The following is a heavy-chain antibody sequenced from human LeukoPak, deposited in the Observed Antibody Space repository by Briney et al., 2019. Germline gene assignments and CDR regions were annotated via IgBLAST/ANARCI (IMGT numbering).Heavy chain of an antibody. CDR3: ARSLSGYSYGDFDY. CDR1: GHTFTSYD. Sequence: AASVTVSCKASGHTFTSYDINWVRQAAGQGLEWMGWMNPNSGNTGYAQKFQGRVTMTRNTSISTAYMELSSLRSEDTAVYYCARSLSGYSYGDFDYWGQGTLVTVSS. D-gene: IGHD5-18*01. CDR2: MNPNSGNT. V-gene: IGHV1-8*01. J-gene: IGHJ4*02.